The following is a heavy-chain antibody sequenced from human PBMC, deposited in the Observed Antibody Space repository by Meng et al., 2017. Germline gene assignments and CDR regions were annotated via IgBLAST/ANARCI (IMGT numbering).Heavy chain of an antibody. CDR2: IYTSGST. CDR1: GGSISSGSYY. J-gene: IGHJ4*02. V-gene: IGHV4-61*02. D-gene: IGHD2-15*01. CDR3: AGYCSGGSCYSDIDD. Sequence: SETLSLTCTVSGGSISSGSYYWSWIRQPAGTGLEWIGRIYTSGSTNYNPSLKSRVTISVDTSKNQFSLKLSSVTAADTAVYYCAGYCSGGSCYSDIDDGGQGTLGTVSS.